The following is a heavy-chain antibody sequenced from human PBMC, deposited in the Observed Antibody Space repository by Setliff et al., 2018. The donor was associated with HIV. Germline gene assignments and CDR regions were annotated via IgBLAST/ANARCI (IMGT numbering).Heavy chain of an antibody. CDR2: MYYSGNT. CDR3: ATFDYYDSSGFYYGGGH. V-gene: IGHV4-39*07. J-gene: IGHJ4*02. D-gene: IGHD3-22*01. CDR1: GGSISSSSSY. Sequence: ETLSLTCTVSGGSISSSSSYWGWIRLPPGKGLEWIGSMYYSGNTYYNPSLKSRVTISLDKSKNQFSLKLNSVTAADTAVYYCATFDYYDSSGFYYGGGHWGQGTLVTVSS.